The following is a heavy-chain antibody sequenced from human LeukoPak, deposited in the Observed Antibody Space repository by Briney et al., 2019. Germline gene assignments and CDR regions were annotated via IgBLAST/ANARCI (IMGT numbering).Heavy chain of an antibody. Sequence: GGSLRLSCTASGFTFSTFHMHWVRQAPGKGLEWVSYISSSGSTIYYADSVKGRFTISRDNAKNSLYLQMNSLRAEDTAVYYCARDRWNYDFWSGYYSSAGGGPDYWGQGTLVTVSS. CDR3: ARDRWNYDFWSGYYSSAGGGPDY. D-gene: IGHD3-3*01. CDR1: GFTFSTFH. CDR2: ISSSGSTI. V-gene: IGHV3-48*03. J-gene: IGHJ4*02.